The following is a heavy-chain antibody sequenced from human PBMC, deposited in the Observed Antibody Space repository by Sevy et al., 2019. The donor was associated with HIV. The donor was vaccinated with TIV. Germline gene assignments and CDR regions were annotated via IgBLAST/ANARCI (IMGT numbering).Heavy chain of an antibody. V-gene: IGHV3-48*02. CDR1: GVTFSSYS. CDR2: ISSSSSTI. Sequence: GGCLRLSCAASGVTFSSYSMNWVRQAPGKGLEWVSYISSSSSTIYYADSVKGRLTISRDNAKNSLYLQMNSLRDEDTAVYYCARELSRYCSGGSCYQLEGYYYYYGMDVWGQGITVTVSS. J-gene: IGHJ6*02. D-gene: IGHD2-15*01. CDR3: ARELSRYCSGGSCYQLEGYYYYYGMDV.